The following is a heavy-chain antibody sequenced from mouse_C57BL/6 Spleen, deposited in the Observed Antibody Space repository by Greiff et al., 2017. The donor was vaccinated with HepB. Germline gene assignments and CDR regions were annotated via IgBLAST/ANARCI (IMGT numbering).Heavy chain of an antibody. CDR1: GYSITSGYY. CDR2: ISYDGSN. CDR3: ARADWLYYFDY. Sequence: EVQLVESGPGLVKPSQSLSLTCSVTGYSITSGYYWNWIRQFPGNKLEWMGYISYDGSNNYNPSLKNRISITRDTSKNQFFLKLNSVTTEDTATYYCARADWLYYFDYWGQGTTLTVSS. J-gene: IGHJ2*01. V-gene: IGHV3-6*01. D-gene: IGHD2-2*01.